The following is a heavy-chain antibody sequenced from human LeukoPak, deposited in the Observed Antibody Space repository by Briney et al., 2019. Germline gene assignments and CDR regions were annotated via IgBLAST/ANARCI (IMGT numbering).Heavy chain of an antibody. J-gene: IGHJ4*02. CDR1: GFTFSSYG. V-gene: IGHV3-30*18. D-gene: IGHD3-3*01. Sequence: GGSLRLSCAASGFTFSSYGMYWVRRAPGKGREGVAVISYHGSNKYYTDSVKGRFTISRDNSKHTLYVQMNSLRGEDRAVYYCAKGRDSWSNKIDYWGQGTLVTVSS. CDR2: ISYHGSNK. CDR3: AKGRDSWSNKIDY.